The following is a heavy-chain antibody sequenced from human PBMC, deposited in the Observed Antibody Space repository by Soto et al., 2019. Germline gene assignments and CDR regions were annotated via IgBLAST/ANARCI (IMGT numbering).Heavy chain of an antibody. J-gene: IGHJ6*02. D-gene: IGHD2-15*01. Sequence: PXATLSLTFAVYGGSFSGYYWSGIRQPPGKGLEWIGEINHSGSTNYNPSLKSRVTISVDTSKNQFSLKLSSVTAADTAVYYCARAQRGDNKMLQYYYYYGMDVWGQGTTVTVSS. CDR2: INHSGST. V-gene: IGHV4-34*01. CDR3: ARAQRGDNKMLQYYYYYGMDV. CDR1: GGSFSGYY.